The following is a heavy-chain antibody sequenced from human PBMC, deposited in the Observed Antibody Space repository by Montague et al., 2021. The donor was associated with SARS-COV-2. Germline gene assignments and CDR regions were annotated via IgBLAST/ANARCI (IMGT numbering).Heavy chain of an antibody. Sequence: SETLSLTCTVSGDSIRTSYWAWIRQPPGKGLEWIGYIYYSGRTSYNSSLKSRVTISVDTSKNQFSLKLSSVTAADTAVYYCARDDIVLQGVTKGMDVWGQGTTVTVSS. D-gene: IGHD3-10*01. CDR2: IYYSGRT. J-gene: IGHJ6*02. CDR3: ARDDIVLQGVTKGMDV. V-gene: IGHV4-59*12. CDR1: GDSIRTSY.